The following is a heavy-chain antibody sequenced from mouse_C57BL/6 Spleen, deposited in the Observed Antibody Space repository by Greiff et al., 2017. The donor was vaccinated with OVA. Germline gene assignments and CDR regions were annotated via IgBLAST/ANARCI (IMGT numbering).Heavy chain of an antibody. V-gene: IGHV1-18*01. CDR3: ARGITTVVADAMDY. CDR2: INPNNGGT. Sequence: VHVKQSGPELVKPGASVKIPCKASGYTFTDYNMDWVKQSHGKSLEWIGDINPNNGGTIYNQKFKGKATLTVDKSSSTAYMELRSLTSEDTAVDDCARGITTVVADAMDYWGQGTSVTVSS. J-gene: IGHJ4*01. D-gene: IGHD1-1*01. CDR1: GYTFTDYN.